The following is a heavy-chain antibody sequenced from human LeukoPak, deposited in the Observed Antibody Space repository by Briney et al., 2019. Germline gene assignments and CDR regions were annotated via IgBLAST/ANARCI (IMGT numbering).Heavy chain of an antibody. D-gene: IGHD1-26*01. J-gene: IGHJ4*02. V-gene: IGHV3-48*02. CDR2: ISSSSSTI. CDR1: GFTFRSNG. Sequence: GGALRLSCAAPGFTFRSNGMNWVRQAPEKGLEWVSYISSSSSTIYYADSVKGRFTISRDNAKNSLYLQMNSLRDEDAAVYYCARGGASRPDYWGQGTLVTVSS. CDR3: ARGGASRPDY.